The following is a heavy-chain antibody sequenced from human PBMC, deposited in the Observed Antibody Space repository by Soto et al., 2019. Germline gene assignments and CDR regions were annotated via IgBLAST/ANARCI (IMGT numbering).Heavy chain of an antibody. J-gene: IGHJ4*02. CDR3: ARRSWCSGGSCYHLDY. V-gene: IGHV1-18*01. D-gene: IGHD2-15*01. Sequence: ASVKVSCKASGYTFTSYGISWVRQAPGQGLEWMGWISAYNGNTNYAQKFQGRVTMTTDTSTSTVYMELRSLRSEDTAVYYCARRSWCSGGSCYHLDYWGQGTLVTVSS. CDR1: GYTFTSYG. CDR2: ISAYNGNT.